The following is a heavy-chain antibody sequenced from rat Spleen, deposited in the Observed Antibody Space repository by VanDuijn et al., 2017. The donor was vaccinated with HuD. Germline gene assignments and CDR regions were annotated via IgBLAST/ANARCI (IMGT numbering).Heavy chain of an antibody. CDR3: ARHGYSSYMDYVMDA. V-gene: IGHV5S23*01. J-gene: IGHJ4*01. D-gene: IGHD1-2*01. Sequence: EVQLVESGGGLVQPGRSLKLSCAASGFSFRNYYMAWVRQAPTKGLEWVAFITNSGGSTYYRDSVKGRFTISRDNAKSTLYLQMDSLRSEDTATYYCARHGYSSYMDYVMDAWGQGASVTVSS. CDR1: GFSFRNYY. CDR2: ITNSGGST.